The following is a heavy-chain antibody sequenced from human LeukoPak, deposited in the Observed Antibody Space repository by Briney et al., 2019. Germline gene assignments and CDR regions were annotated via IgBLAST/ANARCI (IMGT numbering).Heavy chain of an antibody. CDR1: GGSISSSSYY. Sequence: SETLSLTCTVSGGSISSSSYYWGWIRQPPGKGLEWIGSIYYSGSTYYNPSLKSRVTISVDTSKNQLSLKLTSVTAADMAVYYCARDRSSGYYSDAFDIWGQGTMVTVSS. D-gene: IGHD3-22*01. CDR3: ARDRSSGYYSDAFDI. CDR2: IYYSGST. V-gene: IGHV4-39*07. J-gene: IGHJ3*02.